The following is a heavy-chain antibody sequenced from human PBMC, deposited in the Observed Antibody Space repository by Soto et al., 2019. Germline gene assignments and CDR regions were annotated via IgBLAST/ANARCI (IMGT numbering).Heavy chain of an antibody. CDR3: ARVNYDFWSGFYYGMDV. CDR2: IYHSGST. Sequence: SETLSLTCAVSGGSISSGGYSWSWIRQPPGKGLEWIGYIYHSGSTYYNPSLKSRVTISVDGSKNQFSLKLSSVTAADTAVYYCARVNYDFWSGFYYGMDVWGQGTTVTVSS. J-gene: IGHJ6*02. CDR1: GGSISSGGYS. D-gene: IGHD3-3*01. V-gene: IGHV4-30-2*01.